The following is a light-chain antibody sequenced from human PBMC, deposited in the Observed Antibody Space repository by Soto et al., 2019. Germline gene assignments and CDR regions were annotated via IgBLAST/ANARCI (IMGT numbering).Light chain of an antibody. CDR3: QQYGSSPPDVT. CDR2: GAS. J-gene: IGKJ2*01. V-gene: IGKV3-20*01. CDR1: QSVSSSY. Sequence: EIVLTQSPGTLSSSPGERATLSCRASQSVSSSYLAWYQQKPGQAPRLLIYGASSRATGIPDRFSGSGSGTDFTLTISRLEPEEFAVYYCQQYGSSPPDVTFGQGTKLEIK.